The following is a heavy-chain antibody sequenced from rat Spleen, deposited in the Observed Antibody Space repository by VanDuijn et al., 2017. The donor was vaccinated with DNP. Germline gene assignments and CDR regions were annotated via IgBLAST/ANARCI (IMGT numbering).Heavy chain of an antibody. CDR2: LSKDSSTI. Sequence: EVQLVESGGGPVQPGRSLKLSCAASGFNFNDYWMGWVRQAPGKGLEWLGALSKDSSTINYTPSLKDKFTISRDNAQNTLDLQMSKLGSEDTAIYYCAGIQFGVRGYAMDAWGPGTMVTVSS. D-gene: IGHD4-3*01. CDR1: GFNFNDYW. CDR3: AGIQFGVRGYAMDA. V-gene: IGHV4-2*01. J-gene: IGHJ1*01.